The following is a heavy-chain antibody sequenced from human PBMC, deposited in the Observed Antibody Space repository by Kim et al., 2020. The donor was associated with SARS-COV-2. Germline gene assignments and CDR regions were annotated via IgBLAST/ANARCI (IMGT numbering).Heavy chain of an antibody. CDR1: GYTFTSYA. J-gene: IGHJ6*02. CDR3: ARELWFGGAAGTYYYYGMDV. CDR2: INAGNGNT. Sequence: ASVKVSCKASGYTFTSYAMHWVRQAPGQRLEWMGWINAGNGNTKYSQKFQGRVTITRDTSASTAYMELSSLRSEDTAVYYCARELWFGGAAGTYYYYGMDVWGQGTTVTVSS. V-gene: IGHV1-3*01. D-gene: IGHD3-10*01.